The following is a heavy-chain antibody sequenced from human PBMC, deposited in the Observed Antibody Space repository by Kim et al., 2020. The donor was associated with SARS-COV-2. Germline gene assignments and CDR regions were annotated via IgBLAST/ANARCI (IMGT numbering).Heavy chain of an antibody. CDR2: IYYSGST. D-gene: IGHD3-10*01. CDR3: ARDRIELLNSVGETR. Sequence: SETLSLTCTVSGGSISSGGYYWSWIRQHPGKGLEWIGYIYYSGSTYYNPSLKSRVTISVDTSKNQFSLKLSSVTAADTAVYYCARDRIELLNSVGETRWGQGTLVTVSS. CDR1: GGSISSGGYY. J-gene: IGHJ4*02. V-gene: IGHV4-31*03.